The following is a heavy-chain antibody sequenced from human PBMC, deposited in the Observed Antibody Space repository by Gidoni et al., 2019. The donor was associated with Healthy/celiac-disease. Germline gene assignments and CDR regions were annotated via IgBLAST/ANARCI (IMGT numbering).Heavy chain of an antibody. J-gene: IGHJ6*03. Sequence: WVGRTRNKANSYTTEYASSVKGRFTISSNDSKNSLYLQSNSLRTEDAAVYYCARSPPDSIGWYQYYYMDVWGKGTTVTVSS. V-gene: IGHV3-72*01. D-gene: IGHD6-19*01. CDR3: ARSPPDSIGWYQYYYMDV. CDR2: TRNKANSYTT.